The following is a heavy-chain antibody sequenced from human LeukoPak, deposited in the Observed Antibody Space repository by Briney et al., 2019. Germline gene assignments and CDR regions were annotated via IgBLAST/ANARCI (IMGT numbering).Heavy chain of an antibody. V-gene: IGHV4-39*01. D-gene: IGHD3-22*01. Sequence: PSETLSLTCTVSGGSLSSSCYYWGWIRQPPGKGLEWFGRIYYSETTYYKPSLKIRGTISVATSKNQFSLKLSSVTAADTAVYYCACPAYYYDSSGCIWRGGQGTLVTVSS. CDR1: GGSLSSSCYY. J-gene: IGHJ4*02. CDR3: ACPAYYYDSSGCIWR. CDR2: IYYSETT.